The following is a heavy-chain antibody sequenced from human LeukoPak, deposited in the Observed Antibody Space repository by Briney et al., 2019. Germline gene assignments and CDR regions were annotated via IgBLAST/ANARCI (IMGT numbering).Heavy chain of an antibody. CDR2: ISGSGGNT. D-gene: IGHD5-24*01. CDR1: GFTFSSYA. V-gene: IGHV3-23*01. CDR3: AKCPEIYYYYYMDV. Sequence: GGSLRLSCAASGFTFSSYAMSWVRQAPGKGLEWVSGISGSGGNTDYADSVKGRFTISRDNSKNTLYLQMKSLRAEDTAVYYCAKCPEIYYYYYMDVWGKGTTVTVSS. J-gene: IGHJ6*03.